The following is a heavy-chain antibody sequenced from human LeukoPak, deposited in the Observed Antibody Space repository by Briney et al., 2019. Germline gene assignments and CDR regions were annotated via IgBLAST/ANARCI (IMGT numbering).Heavy chain of an antibody. J-gene: IGHJ4*02. CDR2: INWNGGST. Sequence: GGSLRLSCAASGFIFDDYGMSWVRQAPGKGLEWVSGINWNGGSTGYADSVKGRFTISRDNAKNSLYLQMNSLRAEEDTALYYCARDAPTVGVDSWGQGTLVTVSS. V-gene: IGHV3-20*04. CDR3: ARDAPTVGVDS. CDR1: GFIFDDYG.